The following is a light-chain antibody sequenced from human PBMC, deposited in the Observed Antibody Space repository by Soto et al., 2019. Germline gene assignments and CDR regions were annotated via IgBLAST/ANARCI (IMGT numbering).Light chain of an antibody. CDR3: QQYKNCLKT. Sequence: EIVLTQSPASRSFSQGQRASLSCRGRGGGGWYFAWFQQKAGQTPRLLIYGASTRATGIPAGFSGSGSGTEFTLTISSLQSEDFAVYYCQQYKNCLKTFGQGTKAAIK. J-gene: IGKJ1*01. V-gene: IGKV3-15*01. CDR1: GGGGWY. CDR2: GAS.